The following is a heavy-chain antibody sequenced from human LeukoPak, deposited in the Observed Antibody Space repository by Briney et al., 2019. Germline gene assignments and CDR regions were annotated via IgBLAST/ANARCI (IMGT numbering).Heavy chain of an antibody. V-gene: IGHV1-46*01. J-gene: IGHJ4*02. Sequence: VASVKVSCKASGYTFTSYYMHWVRQAPGQGLEWMGIINPSGGSTSYAQKFQRRVTMTRDTSTSTVYMELSSLRSEDTAVYYCAREKRDSGSYYYFDYWGQGTLVTVSS. CDR1: GYTFTSYY. D-gene: IGHD1-26*01. CDR3: AREKRDSGSYYYFDY. CDR2: INPSGGST.